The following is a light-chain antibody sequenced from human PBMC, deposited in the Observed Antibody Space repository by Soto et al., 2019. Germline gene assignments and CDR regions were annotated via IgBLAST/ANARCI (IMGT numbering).Light chain of an antibody. CDR1: QSVSSN. J-gene: IGKJ5*01. CDR2: GAS. V-gene: IGKV3-15*01. Sequence: ETVMTQSPATLSVSPGERATLSCRASQSVSSNLAWYQQKPGQAPRLLIYGASTRATGIPARFSGSGSGTEFTLTISSVQSEVFAVYYCQQYNNWIPFGQGTRLEIK. CDR3: QQYNNWIP.